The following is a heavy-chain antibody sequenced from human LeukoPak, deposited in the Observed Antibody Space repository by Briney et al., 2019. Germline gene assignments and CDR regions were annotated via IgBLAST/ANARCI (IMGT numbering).Heavy chain of an antibody. CDR1: GFTFSSYG. CDR3: AKAVGGYCTNGVCYIPNWFDP. V-gene: IGHV3-30*02. J-gene: IGHJ5*02. Sequence: GGSLRLSCAASGFTFSSYGMHWVRQAPGKGLEWVAFIRYDGSNKYYADSVKGRFTISRDNPKNTLYLQMNSLRAEDTAVYYCAKAVGGYCTNGVCYIPNWFDPWGQGTLVTVSS. D-gene: IGHD2-8*01. CDR2: IRYDGSNK.